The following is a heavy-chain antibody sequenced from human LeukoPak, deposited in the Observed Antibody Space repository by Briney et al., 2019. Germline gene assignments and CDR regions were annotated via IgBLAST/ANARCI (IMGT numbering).Heavy chain of an antibody. CDR3: ARDSSGFEFDAFDI. CDR1: GFTFSSYD. J-gene: IGHJ3*02. Sequence: GRSLRLSCAASGFTFSSYDMHWVRQATGKGLEWVSAIGTAGDTYYPGSVKGRFTISRENAKNSLYLQMNSLRAEDTAVYYCARDSSGFEFDAFDIWGQGTMVTVSS. CDR2: IGTAGDT. D-gene: IGHD6-19*01. V-gene: IGHV3-13*01.